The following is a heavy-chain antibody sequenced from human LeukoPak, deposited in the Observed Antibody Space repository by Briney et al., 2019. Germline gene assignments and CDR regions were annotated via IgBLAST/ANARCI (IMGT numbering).Heavy chain of an antibody. D-gene: IGHD6-13*01. Sequence: PGGSLRLSCAASGFTFSSYAMHWVRQAPGKGLEYVSGISRNGGSTYYADSVKGRFTISRDNSKNTRYLQMGGLRAEDMAVYYCARQAAGVVYWGQGTLVTVSS. CDR2: ISRNGGST. CDR3: ARQAAGVVY. J-gene: IGHJ4*02. CDR1: GFTFSSYA. V-gene: IGHV3-64*02.